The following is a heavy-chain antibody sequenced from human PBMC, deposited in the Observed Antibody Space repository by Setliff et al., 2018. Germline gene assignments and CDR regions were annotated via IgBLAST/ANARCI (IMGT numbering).Heavy chain of an antibody. Sequence: SETLSLTCTVSGGSISTYYWSWIRQPPEKGLEWIGYIDYSGSTNYNPSLKSRVTMSVDTSKNQFSLKLSSVTAADTAMYYCAREEVIVMTVNNYYYYMDVWGKGTTVTVSS. CDR1: GGSISTYY. J-gene: IGHJ6*03. CDR2: IDYSGST. CDR3: AREEVIVMTVNNYYYYMDV. D-gene: IGHD2-21*02. V-gene: IGHV4-59*12.